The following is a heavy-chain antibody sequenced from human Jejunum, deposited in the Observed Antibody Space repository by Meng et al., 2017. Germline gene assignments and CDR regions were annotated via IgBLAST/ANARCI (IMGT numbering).Heavy chain of an antibody. CDR3: AGGRHFAWGTDDY. J-gene: IGHJ4*02. V-gene: IGHV4-34*01. CDR1: GGSFSDYY. Sequence: VQLQESGAGLLKPSETLSPTCAVYGGSFSDYYWSWIRQPPGQGLEWIGEIHYSGSTKYNPSLKSRVTILVDTSRNQFSLKLSSVTAADTAVYYCAGGRHFAWGTDDYWGQGTLVTVSS. D-gene: IGHD3-16*01. CDR2: IHYSGST.